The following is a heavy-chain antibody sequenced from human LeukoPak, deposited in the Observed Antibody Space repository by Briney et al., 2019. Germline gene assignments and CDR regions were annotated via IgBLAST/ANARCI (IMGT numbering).Heavy chain of an antibody. CDR1: GGSISPYY. V-gene: IGHV4-59*08. D-gene: IGHD6-19*01. CDR3: ARVIAVAGFDY. J-gene: IGHJ4*02. Sequence: SETLSLTCTVSGGSISPYYWSWIRQPPGKGLEWIGYIYYTGSGSTSHNPSLKSRVTISVDTSKNQFSLNLNSVTAADTAVYYCARVIAVAGFDYWGQGTLVTVSS. CDR2: IYYTGSGST.